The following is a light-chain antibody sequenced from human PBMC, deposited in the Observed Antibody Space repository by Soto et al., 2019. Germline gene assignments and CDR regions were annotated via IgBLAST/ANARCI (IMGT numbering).Light chain of an antibody. V-gene: IGLV2-14*01. CDR1: SSDVGSNKY. CDR2: KVT. J-gene: IGLJ1*01. CDR3: ASSTSDSLYV. Sequence: SVLTQPASVSGSPGQSITISCTGTSSDVGSNKYVSWYQQYPGKVPKLLINKVTNRPSGVSYRFSGSKSGNTASLTISALLSEDEADYFCASSTSDSLYVFGTGTKVNVL.